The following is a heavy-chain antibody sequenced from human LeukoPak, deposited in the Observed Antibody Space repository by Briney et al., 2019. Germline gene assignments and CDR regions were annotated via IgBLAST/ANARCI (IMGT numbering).Heavy chain of an antibody. Sequence: SVKVSCKASGDTFSNYAVNWMRQAPGQGLEWMGGIIPLFRKANYAQKFQDRVTITADDSTTTVYMEAKGLRFEDTATYYCARVRMSAAALSWFDPWGQGTLVTISS. V-gene: IGHV1-69*13. CDR2: IIPLFRKA. D-gene: IGHD3-3*01. CDR1: GDTFSNYA. CDR3: ARVRMSAAALSWFDP. J-gene: IGHJ5*02.